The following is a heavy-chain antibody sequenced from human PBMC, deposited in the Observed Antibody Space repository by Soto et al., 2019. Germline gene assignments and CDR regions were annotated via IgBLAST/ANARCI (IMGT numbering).Heavy chain of an antibody. CDR1: GFTFSSYS. V-gene: IGHV3-21*01. CDR3: ARDLGYCSSISCYDLYYVDY. D-gene: IGHD2-2*01. CDR2: ISSSSSYI. J-gene: IGHJ4*02. Sequence: EVQLVESGGGLVKPGGSLRLSCAASGFTFSSYSMNWVRQAPGKGLEWVSSISSSSSYIYYADSVKGRFTISRDNAKNSLYLQMKSLRAEDTAVYYWARDLGYCSSISCYDLYYVDYWGQGTLVTVAS.